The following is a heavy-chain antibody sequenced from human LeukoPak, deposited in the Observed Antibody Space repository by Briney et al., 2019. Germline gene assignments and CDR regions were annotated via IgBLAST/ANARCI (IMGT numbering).Heavy chain of an antibody. D-gene: IGHD2-15*01. CDR3: TRGGRDGFDI. CDR1: GFTFSTYD. Sequence: GGSLRLSCAASGFTFSTYDMHWVRLTAGKGLEWVSGIGTAGDTYYSGSVKGRFIISRENAKSSSYLPMNSLRVGDTALYYCTRGGRDGFDIWGRGTLVTVSS. CDR2: IGTAGDT. V-gene: IGHV3-13*01. J-gene: IGHJ3*02.